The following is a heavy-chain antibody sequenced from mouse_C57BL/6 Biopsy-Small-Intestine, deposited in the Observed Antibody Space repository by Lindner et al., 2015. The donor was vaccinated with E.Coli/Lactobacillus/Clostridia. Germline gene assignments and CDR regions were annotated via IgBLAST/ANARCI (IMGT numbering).Heavy chain of an antibody. J-gene: IGHJ4*01. CDR2: IYPGDGDT. D-gene: IGHD2-5*01. Sequence: QESGPELVKPGASVKISCKASGYAFSSSWMNWVKQRPGKGLEWIGRIYPGDGDTNYNGKFKGKATLTADKSSSTAYMQLSSLTSEDSAVYFCARRNSNYDAMDYWGQGTSVTVSS. V-gene: IGHV1-82*01. CDR3: ARRNSNYDAMDY. CDR1: GYAFSSSW.